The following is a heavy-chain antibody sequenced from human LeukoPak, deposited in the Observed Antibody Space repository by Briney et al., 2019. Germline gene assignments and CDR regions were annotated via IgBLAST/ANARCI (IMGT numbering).Heavy chain of an antibody. Sequence: PWASVTVSCKASGYTFTSYGISWVRQAPGQGLEWMGGIIPIFGTANYAQKFQGRVTITADESTSTAYMELSSLRSEDTAVHYCAREVSTDYPTYYFDYWGQGTLVTVSS. J-gene: IGHJ4*02. D-gene: IGHD3-16*01. CDR3: AREVSTDYPTYYFDY. V-gene: IGHV1-69*13. CDR1: GYTFTSYG. CDR2: IIPIFGTA.